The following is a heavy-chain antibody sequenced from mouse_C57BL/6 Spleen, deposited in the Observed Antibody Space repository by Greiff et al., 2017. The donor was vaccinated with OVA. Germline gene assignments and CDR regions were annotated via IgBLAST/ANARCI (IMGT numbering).Heavy chain of an antibody. CDR3: ARSPGSQYFDV. CDR2: IYPGDGDT. J-gene: IGHJ1*03. Sequence: QVQLKESGAELVKPGASVKISCKASGYAFSSYWMNWVKQRPGKGLEWIGQIYPGDGDTNYNGKFKGKATLTADKSSSTAYMQLSSLTSEDSAVYFCARSPGSQYFDVWGTGTTVTVSS. V-gene: IGHV1-80*01. CDR1: GYAFSSYW. D-gene: IGHD1-1*01.